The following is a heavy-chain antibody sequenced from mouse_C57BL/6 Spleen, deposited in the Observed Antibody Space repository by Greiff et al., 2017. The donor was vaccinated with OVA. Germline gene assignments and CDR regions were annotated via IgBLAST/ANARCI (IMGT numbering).Heavy chain of an antibody. CDR3: ARSSDGYYWYFDV. Sequence: QVQLQQSGPELVKPGASVKISCKASGYAFSSSWMNWVKQRPGKGLEWIGRIYPGDGDTNYNGKFKGKATLTADKSSSTAYMQLSSLTSEDSAVYFWARSSDGYYWYFDVWGTGTTVTVSS. V-gene: IGHV1-82*01. J-gene: IGHJ1*03. CDR1: GYAFSSSW. CDR2: IYPGDGDT. D-gene: IGHD2-3*01.